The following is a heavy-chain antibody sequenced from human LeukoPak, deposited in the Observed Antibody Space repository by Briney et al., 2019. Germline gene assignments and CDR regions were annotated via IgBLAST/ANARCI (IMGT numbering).Heavy chain of an antibody. D-gene: IGHD5-12*01. Sequence: PSETLSLTCAVSGGSISSGGYSWSWIRQPPGKGLEWIGYIYQSGSTYYNPSLKSRVTISVDRSKNQFSLNLSSVTAADTAVYYCANRGGYDTFDYWGQGTLVTVSS. J-gene: IGHJ4*02. CDR2: IYQSGST. CDR1: GGSISSGGYS. V-gene: IGHV4-30-2*01. CDR3: ANRGGYDTFDY.